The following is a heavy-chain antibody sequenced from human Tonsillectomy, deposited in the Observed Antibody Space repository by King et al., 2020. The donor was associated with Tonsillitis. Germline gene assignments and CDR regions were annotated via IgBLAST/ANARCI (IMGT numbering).Heavy chain of an antibody. D-gene: IGHD2-2*01. J-gene: IGHJ4*02. V-gene: IGHV4-59*01. Sequence: QLQESCPGLVKPAETLSLTCTVSVGSSSNAYWCWIRQPPGKVLEWMAFILYGGTTHYHPSLKRRVTISMETTTNQFSLQLSSVTTADTAVYYCARGGASSTTNDYWGQGILVTVSS. CDR3: ARGGASSTTNDY. CDR1: VGSSSNAY. CDR2: ILYGGTT.